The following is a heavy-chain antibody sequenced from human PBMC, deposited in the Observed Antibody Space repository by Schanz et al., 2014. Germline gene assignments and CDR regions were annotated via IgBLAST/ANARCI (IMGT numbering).Heavy chain of an antibody. Sequence: VHLVESGGGLVQPGGSLRLSCAASGFNFITFAMSWVRQAPGKGPEWVSAIGGDASRTYYADSVKGRFTISRDNSKSPLYPKMKRRRAADTPVYYGARPPPLVRGIAGWFGPWGQGSLVTVSS. J-gene: IGHJ5*02. CDR2: IGGDASRT. CDR1: GFNFITFA. D-gene: IGHD3-10*01. CDR3: ARPPPLVRGIAGWFGP. V-gene: IGHV3-23*04.